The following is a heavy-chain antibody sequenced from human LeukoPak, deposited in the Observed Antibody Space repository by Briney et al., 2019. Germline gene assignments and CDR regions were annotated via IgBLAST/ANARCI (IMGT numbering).Heavy chain of an antibody. CDR2: ISAYNGNT. CDR3: ARVRSGARLRLGYYYYGMDV. CDR1: GYTFTSYG. D-gene: IGHD6-19*01. J-gene: IGHJ6*02. Sequence: ASVKVSCKASGYTFTSYGISWVRQAPGQGLEWMGWISAYNGNTNYAQKLQGRVTMTTDTSTCTAYMELRSLRPDDTAVYYCARVRSGARLRLGYYYYGMDVWGQGTTVTVSS. V-gene: IGHV1-18*01.